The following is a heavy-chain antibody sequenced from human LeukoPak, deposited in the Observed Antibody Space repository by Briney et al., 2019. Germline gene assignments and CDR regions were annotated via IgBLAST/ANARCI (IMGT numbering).Heavy chain of an antibody. Sequence: SETLSLTCTVSGGSISSSSYYWGWIRQPPGKGLEWIGSIYYSGSTYYNPSLKSRVTISVDTSKNQFSLKLSSVTAADTAVYYCARQGVLGVAARRALNWFDPWGQGTLVTVSS. CDR3: ARQGVLGVAARRALNWFDP. D-gene: IGHD6-6*01. V-gene: IGHV4-39*01. J-gene: IGHJ5*02. CDR1: GGSISSSSYY. CDR2: IYYSGST.